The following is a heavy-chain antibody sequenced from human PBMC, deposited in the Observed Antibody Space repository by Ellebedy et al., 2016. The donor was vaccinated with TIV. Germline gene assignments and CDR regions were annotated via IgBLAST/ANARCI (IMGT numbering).Heavy chain of an antibody. Sequence: AASVKVSCKASGYTFTSYAMHWVRQAPGQRLEWMGWINAGNGNTTYSQKFQGRVTITRDASASTAYMELSSLRSEDTAVYYCAREPPIYYYDSSGYRDDAFDIWGQGTMVTVSS. CDR1: GYTFTSYA. J-gene: IGHJ3*02. CDR2: INAGNGNT. CDR3: AREPPIYYYDSSGYRDDAFDI. D-gene: IGHD3-22*01. V-gene: IGHV1-3*01.